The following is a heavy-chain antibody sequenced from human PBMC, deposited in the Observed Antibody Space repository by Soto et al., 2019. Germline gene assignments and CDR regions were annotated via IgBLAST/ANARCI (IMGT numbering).Heavy chain of an antibody. CDR1: GFTFISSA. Sequence: SVKVSCKASGFTFISSAVQWVRQARGQRLEWIGWIVVGSDTRNYAQKFQERVTISRDMSTSTVYMEMSSLRSEDTAVYYCAAGRAAGGTIWFDPWGQGTLVTVSS. D-gene: IGHD6-13*01. CDR2: IVVGSDTR. CDR3: AAGRAAGGTIWFDP. J-gene: IGHJ5*02. V-gene: IGHV1-58*01.